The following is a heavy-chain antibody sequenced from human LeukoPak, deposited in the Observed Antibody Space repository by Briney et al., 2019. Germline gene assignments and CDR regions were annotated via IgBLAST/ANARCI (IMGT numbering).Heavy chain of an antibody. Sequence: SETLSLTCTVSGYSISSDYYWGWIRQPPGKGLEWIGTIYHSGSTYYSPSLKSRVTISEDTSKNQVSLKLRSVTAADTAVYYCACSSSWYYFNYWGQGTLVTVSS. CDR1: GYSISSDYY. CDR2: IYHSGST. CDR3: ACSSSWYYFNY. D-gene: IGHD6-13*01. V-gene: IGHV4-38-2*02. J-gene: IGHJ4*02.